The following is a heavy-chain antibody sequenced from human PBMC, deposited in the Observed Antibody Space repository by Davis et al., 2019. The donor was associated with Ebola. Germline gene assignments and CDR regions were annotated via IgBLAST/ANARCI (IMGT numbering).Heavy chain of an antibody. J-gene: IGHJ4*02. V-gene: IGHV4-31*03. CDR3: ARSRFLEGLSPNYFDY. CDR2: IYYSGNT. Sequence: SETLSLTCTVSGGSISSGGYYWSWIRQHPGKGLEWIGYIYYSGNTYYNPSLKSRVTISVDTSKNQFSLKLTSVTAADTAVYFCARSRFLEGLSPNYFDYWGQGTLVTVSS. D-gene: IGHD3-3*01. CDR1: GGSISSGGYY.